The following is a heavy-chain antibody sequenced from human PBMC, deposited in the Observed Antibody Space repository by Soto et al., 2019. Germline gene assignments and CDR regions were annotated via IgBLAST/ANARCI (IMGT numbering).Heavy chain of an antibody. CDR3: ATTFYYDSSGHYHFDF. J-gene: IGHJ4*02. CDR1: GYAFTDYY. V-gene: IGHV1-2*02. CDR2: INPNSGGT. Sequence: ASVKVSCKASGYAFTDYYMHWVRQAPGQGLEWMGWINPNSGGTNYAQKFQGRVTMTRDTSFSTAYMELSRLRSDDTAVYYCATTFYYDSSGHYHFDFWGQGTLVTVSS. D-gene: IGHD3-22*01.